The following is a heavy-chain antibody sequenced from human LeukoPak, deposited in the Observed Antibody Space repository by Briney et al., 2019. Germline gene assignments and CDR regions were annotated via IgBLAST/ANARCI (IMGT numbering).Heavy chain of an antibody. CDR3: ARGAMVRGVILTHDFDF. J-gene: IGHJ4*02. CDR1: GGSISSYY. CDR2: IYYSGST. Sequence: PSETLSLTCTVSGGSISSYYWSWIRQPPGKGLEWIGYIYYSGSTNYNPSLKSRVTISVDTSKNQFSLKLTSVTAADTAVYYCARGAMVRGVILTHDFDFWGQGTLVTVSS. D-gene: IGHD3-10*01. V-gene: IGHV4-59*01.